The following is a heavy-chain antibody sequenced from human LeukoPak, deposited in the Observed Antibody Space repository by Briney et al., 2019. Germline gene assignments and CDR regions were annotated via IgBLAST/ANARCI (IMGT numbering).Heavy chain of an antibody. CDR1: GYTFTGYY. CDR3: ARRGVVAGSYFDY. Sequence: GASVKVSCKASGYTFTGYYMHWVRQAPGQGLEWMGWINPNSGGTNYAQKFQGRVTMTRDTSISTAYMELSRLRSDDTAVYYCARRGVVAGSYFDYWGQGTLVTVSS. J-gene: IGHJ4*02. V-gene: IGHV1-2*02. CDR2: INPNSGGT. D-gene: IGHD6-19*01.